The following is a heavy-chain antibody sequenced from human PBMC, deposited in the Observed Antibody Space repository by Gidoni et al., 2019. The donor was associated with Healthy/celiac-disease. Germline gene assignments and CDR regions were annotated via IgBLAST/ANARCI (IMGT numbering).Heavy chain of an antibody. D-gene: IGHD6-13*01. Sequence: QVQLQQWGAGLLKPSETLSLTCAVYGGSFSGYYWSWIRQPPGKGLEWIGESNHSGSTNYNPSLKSRVTISVDTSKNQFSLKLSSVTAADTAVYYCARGLRHSSSWYFGYWGQGTLVTVSA. CDR2: SNHSGST. J-gene: IGHJ4*02. CDR3: ARGLRHSSSWYFGY. CDR1: GGSFSGYY. V-gene: IGHV4-34*01.